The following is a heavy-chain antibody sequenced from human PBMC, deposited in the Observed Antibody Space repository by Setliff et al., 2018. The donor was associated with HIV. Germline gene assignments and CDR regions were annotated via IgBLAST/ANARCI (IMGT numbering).Heavy chain of an antibody. V-gene: IGHV4-34*01. CDR1: GDSIGYYY. Sequence: SETLSLTCTVSGDSIGYYYWTWIRQPPGKGLEWFGEINHSGSTNYNPSLKSRVTISVDTSKNQFSLKLSSVTAADTAVYYCARGLSFYDPGGFDYWGQGTLVTVSS. D-gene: IGHD3-22*01. CDR2: INHSGST. J-gene: IGHJ4*02. CDR3: ARGLSFYDPGGFDY.